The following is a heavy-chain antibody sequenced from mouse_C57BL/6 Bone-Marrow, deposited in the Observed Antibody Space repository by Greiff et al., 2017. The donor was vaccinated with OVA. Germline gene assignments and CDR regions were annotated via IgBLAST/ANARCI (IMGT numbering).Heavy chain of an antibody. Sequence: EVQLQQSGAELVRPGASVKLSCTASGFNIKDDYMHWVKQRPEQGLEWIGWIDPENGDTEYASKFQGKATITADTSSNTAYLQLSSLTSEDTAVYYCTLYYYDRYFDVWGTGTTVTVSS. CDR2: IDPENGDT. CDR3: TLYYYDRYFDV. D-gene: IGHD1-1*01. V-gene: IGHV14-4*01. J-gene: IGHJ1*03. CDR1: GFNIKDDY.